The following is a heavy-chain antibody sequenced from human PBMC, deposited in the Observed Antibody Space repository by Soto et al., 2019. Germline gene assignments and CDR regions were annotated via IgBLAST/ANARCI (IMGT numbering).Heavy chain of an antibody. V-gene: IGHV3-30-3*01. D-gene: IGHD6-19*01. J-gene: IGHJ6*02. CDR1: GFTFSSYA. Sequence: QVQLVESGGGVVQPGRSLRLSCAASGFTFSSYAMHWVRQAPGKGLEWVAVISYDGSNKYYADSVKGRFTISRDNSKNTLYLQMNSLRAEDTAVYYCAREPPQWLDYYYGMDVWGQGITVTVSS. CDR3: AREPPQWLDYYYGMDV. CDR2: ISYDGSNK.